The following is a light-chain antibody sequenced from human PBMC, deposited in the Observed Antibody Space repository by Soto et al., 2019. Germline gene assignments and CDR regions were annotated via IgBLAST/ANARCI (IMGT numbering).Light chain of an antibody. J-gene: IGKJ5*01. CDR3: QQYNNWPPIT. CDR1: QSVSNN. Sequence: EIVLTQSPCTLSLSPGERATLSCRASQSVSNNYLAWYQQKPGHAPRLLIYGAYTRAAGVPARFSGSGSGTEFTLTITSLQSEDIALYYCQQYNNWPPITFGQGTRLEIK. CDR2: GAY. V-gene: IGKV3-15*01.